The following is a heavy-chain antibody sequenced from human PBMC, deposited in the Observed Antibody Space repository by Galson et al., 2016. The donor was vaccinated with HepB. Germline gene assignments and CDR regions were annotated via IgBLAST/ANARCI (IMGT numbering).Heavy chain of an antibody. CDR3: ARLERYCSGGSCYPTYFDY. D-gene: IGHD2-15*01. Sequence: QSGAEVKKPGESLKISCQGSGYSFTSYWIGWVRQMPGKGLEWMGIIYPGDSDTRYSPSFQGQVTFSADKSISTAYLHCSLKASATAMYYCARLERYCSGGSCYPTYFDYWGQGTLVTVSS. CDR2: IYPGDSDT. V-gene: IGHV5-51*01. CDR1: GYSFTSYW. J-gene: IGHJ4*02.